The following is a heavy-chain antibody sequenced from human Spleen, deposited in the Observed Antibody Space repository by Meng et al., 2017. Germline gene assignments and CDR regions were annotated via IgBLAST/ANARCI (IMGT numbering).Heavy chain of an antibody. CDR3: VRGTPGRSYCDY. J-gene: IGHJ4*02. V-gene: IGHV1-18*01. D-gene: IGHD3-10*01. Sequence: QVQLVQSGAEVKRPGASVKVSCKASHYTFTGYGVSWFRQAPGQGLEWMAWLGAHDGDTSHAPRFQGRVTMTTDTHTNTVFMELRSLTSDDTAVYYCVRGTPGRSYCDYWGQGTLVTVSS. CDR1: HYTFTGYG. CDR2: LGAHDGDT.